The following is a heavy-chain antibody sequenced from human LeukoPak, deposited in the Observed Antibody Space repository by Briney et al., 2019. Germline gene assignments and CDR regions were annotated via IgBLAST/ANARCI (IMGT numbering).Heavy chain of an antibody. J-gene: IGHJ4*02. V-gene: IGHV4-34*01. CDR2: INHSGST. CDR3: ARDSSSWYSHDY. CDR1: GGSFSGYY. D-gene: IGHD6-13*01. Sequence: SETLSLTCAVNGGSFSGYYWSWIRQPPGKGLEWIGEINHSGSTNYNPSLKSRVTISVDTSKNQFSLKLSSVTAADTAVYYCARDSSSWYSHDYWGQGTLVTVSS.